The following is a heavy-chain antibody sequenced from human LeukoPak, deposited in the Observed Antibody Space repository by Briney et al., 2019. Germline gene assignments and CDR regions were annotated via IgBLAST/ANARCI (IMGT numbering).Heavy chain of an antibody. CDR3: ARVAVAGTPFDY. CDR1: GGSISRRDFY. D-gene: IGHD6-19*01. Sequence: SETLSLTCTVSGGSISRRDFYWGWIRQPPGKGLEWIAYIHYSGSTYYNPSLKSRVSMSVDTSKSQFSLKLTSVTAADTAVYYCARVAVAGTPFDYWGQGALVTVSS. J-gene: IGHJ4*02. V-gene: IGHV4-30-4*01. CDR2: IHYSGST.